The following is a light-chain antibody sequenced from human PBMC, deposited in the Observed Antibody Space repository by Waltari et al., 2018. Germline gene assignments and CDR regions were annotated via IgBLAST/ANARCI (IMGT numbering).Light chain of an antibody. CDR1: QNVARA. Sequence: EIVLTQSPATLSLSPGERATFSCRASQNVARALAWYQQKPGQPPRLLIYNTYTRATGVPDRFSGGGSGTDFSLTISRLEAEDFAVYYCQNYVRLPATFGQGTKVEIK. CDR3: QNYVRLPAT. V-gene: IGKV3-20*01. J-gene: IGKJ1*01. CDR2: NTY.